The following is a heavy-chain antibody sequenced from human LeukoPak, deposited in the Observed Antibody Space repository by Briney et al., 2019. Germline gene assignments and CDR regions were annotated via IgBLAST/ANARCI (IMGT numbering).Heavy chain of an antibody. Sequence: SETLSLTCAVSGGSISSSNWWSWVRQPPGKGLEWIGEIYHSGSTNYNPSLKSRVTISVDKSKNQFSLKLSSVTAADTAVYYCARHKSYYYDSSGYPPRGFDPWGQGTLVTVSS. CDR3: ARHKSYYYDSSGYPPRGFDP. CDR2: IYHSGST. J-gene: IGHJ5*02. V-gene: IGHV4-4*02. D-gene: IGHD3-22*01. CDR1: GGSISSSNW.